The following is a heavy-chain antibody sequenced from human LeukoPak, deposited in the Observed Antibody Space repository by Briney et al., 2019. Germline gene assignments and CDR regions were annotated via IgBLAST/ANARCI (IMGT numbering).Heavy chain of an antibody. CDR1: GFTFSNFE. J-gene: IGHJ4*02. V-gene: IGHV3-48*03. CDR2: ITRSSRII. D-gene: IGHD3-16*02. Sequence: GGSLRLSCAASGFTFSNFEMNWVRQIPGKGLEWLSFITRSSRIIYYADSVKGRFTISRENANNSLHLQMNSLRVEDTGIYFCARGSTFGGVISDFWGQGTLVTVSS. CDR3: ARGSTFGGVISDF.